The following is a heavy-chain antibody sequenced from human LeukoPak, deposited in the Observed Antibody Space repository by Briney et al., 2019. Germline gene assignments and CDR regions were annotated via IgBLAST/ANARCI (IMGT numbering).Heavy chain of an antibody. D-gene: IGHD2-21*01. J-gene: IGHJ5*02. CDR3: VRHCASYYTPFRP. Sequence: SETLSLTCTVCGGSISSYYWSWIRQPPRKGLEWIGYIYSSGYSNYNPSLKSRVTISVDTSKNQFSLKLTSVTAADTAVYYCVRHCASYYTPFRPWGQRTLVTVSS. V-gene: IGHV4-59*08. CDR1: GGSISSYY. CDR2: IYSSGYS.